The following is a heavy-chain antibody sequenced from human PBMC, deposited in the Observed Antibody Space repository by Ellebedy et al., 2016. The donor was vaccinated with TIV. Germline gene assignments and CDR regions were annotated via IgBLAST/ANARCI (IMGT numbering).Heavy chain of an antibody. V-gene: IGHV2-5*01. CDR1: GFPSGVG. D-gene: IGHD3-10*01. Sequence: SGPTLVTPTQTLTLTCTLSGFPSGVGVGWIRQPPGKALEWLANIYWNDDKRSSPSLKSRVTITKDTSKNQVVLTMTNMDPVDTGTYYCAHRGRDFPGAFDIWGQGTMVTVSS. J-gene: IGHJ3*02. CDR2: IYWNDDK. CDR3: AHRGRDFPGAFDI.